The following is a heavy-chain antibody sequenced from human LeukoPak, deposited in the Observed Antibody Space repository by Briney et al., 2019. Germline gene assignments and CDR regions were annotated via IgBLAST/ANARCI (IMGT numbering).Heavy chain of an antibody. CDR2: INPISGGT. CDR1: GYTFTDYY. CDR3: AREAFTTVTSATDAFDI. D-gene: IGHD4-17*01. V-gene: IGHV1-2*02. Sequence: RASVKVSCKASGYTFTDYYMHWVRQAPGQGLEWMGWINPISGGTNSAQKFQGRVTMTRDTSISTAYMELSRLRSDDTAVYYCAREAFTTVTSATDAFDIWGQGTMVTVSS. J-gene: IGHJ3*02.